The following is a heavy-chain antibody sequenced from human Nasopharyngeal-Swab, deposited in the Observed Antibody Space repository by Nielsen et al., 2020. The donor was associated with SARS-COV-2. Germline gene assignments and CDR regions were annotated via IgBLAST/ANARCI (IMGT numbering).Heavy chain of an antibody. CDR1: GFTFSSYA. J-gene: IGHJ4*02. D-gene: IGHD6-19*01. Sequence: GGSLRLSCAASGFTFSSYAMHWVRQAPGKGLEWVAVISYDGSNKYYADSVKGRLTISRDNSKNTLYLQMNSLRAEDTAVYYCARVHVIGGSGLIYWGQGTLVTVSS. V-gene: IGHV3-30-3*01. CDR3: ARVHVIGGSGLIY. CDR2: ISYDGSNK.